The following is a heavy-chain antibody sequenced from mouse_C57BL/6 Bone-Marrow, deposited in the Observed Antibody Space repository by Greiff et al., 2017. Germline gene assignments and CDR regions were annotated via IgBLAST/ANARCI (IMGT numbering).Heavy chain of an antibody. CDR3: AILVTTGSAWFAY. V-gene: IGHV1-74*01. D-gene: IGHD2-2*01. J-gene: IGHJ3*01. CDR1: GYTFTSYW. CDR2: IHPSDSDT. Sequence: QVQLQQPGAELVKPGASVKVSCKASGYTFTSYWMHWVKQRPGQGLEWIGRIHPSDSDTNYNQKFKGKATLTVDKSSSTAYIQLSSLTSWDSAVYYCAILVTTGSAWFAYGGQGTLVTVSA.